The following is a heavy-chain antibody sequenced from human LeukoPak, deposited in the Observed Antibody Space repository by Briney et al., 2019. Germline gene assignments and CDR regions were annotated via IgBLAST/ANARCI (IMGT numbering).Heavy chain of an antibody. CDR3: ARVGVYGDYGLFYFDY. Sequence: ASVKVSCKASGYTFTGYAMHWVRQAPGQRLEWMGWINAGNGNTKYSQKFQGRVTITRDPSASTAYMELSSLRSEDTAVYYCARVGVYGDYGLFYFDYWGQGTLVTVSS. CDR2: INAGNGNT. V-gene: IGHV1-3*01. J-gene: IGHJ4*02. D-gene: IGHD4-17*01. CDR1: GYTFTGYA.